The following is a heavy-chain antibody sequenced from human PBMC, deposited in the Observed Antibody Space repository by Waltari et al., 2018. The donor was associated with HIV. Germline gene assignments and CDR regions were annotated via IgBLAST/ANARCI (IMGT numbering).Heavy chain of an antibody. Sequence: QLQLQESGPGLVKPSETLSLTCTVSGGSITSSIYYWGWARQPPGKGLEWRGNLYYSWGTYYHPTLTSGVTISVDTSKNQCSLKLGSVTDSDTAVYYGTRLSIVVVTAIDVWGQGTLVTVSS. CDR2: LYYSWGT. CDR3: TRLSIVVVTAIDV. V-gene: IGHV4-39*01. CDR1: GGSITSSIYY. J-gene: IGHJ4*02. D-gene: IGHD2-21*02.